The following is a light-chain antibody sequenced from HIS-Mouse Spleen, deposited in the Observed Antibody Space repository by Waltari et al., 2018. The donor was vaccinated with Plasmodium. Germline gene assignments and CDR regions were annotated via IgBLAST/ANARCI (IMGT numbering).Light chain of an antibody. CDR3: QQYNNWSFT. Sequence: EIVMTQSPATLSVSPGERATLACRASQSVSSNLAWYQKKPGQAPRLLIYGAYTMATGIPARFRGSGSGTEFTLTISSLQSEDFAVYYCQQYNNWSFTFGPGTKVDIK. CDR2: GAY. J-gene: IGKJ3*01. CDR1: QSVSSN. V-gene: IGKV3-15*01.